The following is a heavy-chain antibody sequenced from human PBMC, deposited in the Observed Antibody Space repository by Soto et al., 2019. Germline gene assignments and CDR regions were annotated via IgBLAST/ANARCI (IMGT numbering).Heavy chain of an antibody. V-gene: IGHV3-9*01. D-gene: IGHD3-3*01. Sequence: EVQLVESGGGLVQPGRSLRLSCAASGFTFDDYAMHWVRQAPGKGLEWVSGISWNSGSIGYADSVKGRFTISRDNAKNSLYLQMNSLRAEDTALYYCAKDEDTVGEDAFDIWGQGTMVTVSS. CDR1: GFTFDDYA. J-gene: IGHJ3*02. CDR3: AKDEDTVGEDAFDI. CDR2: ISWNSGSI.